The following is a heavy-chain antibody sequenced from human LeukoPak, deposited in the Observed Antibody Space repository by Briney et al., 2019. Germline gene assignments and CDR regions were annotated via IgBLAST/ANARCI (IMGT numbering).Heavy chain of an antibody. CDR1: GFTFNTHA. Sequence: GGSLRLSCAASGFTFNTHAMSWVRQAPGRGLEWVSGINGNGASTYYSDSVKGRFTISRDNSKNTLYLQMSSLRAEDTAVYYCAKDQGYSYYYLDYWGQGTLVTVSS. V-gene: IGHV3-23*01. CDR2: INGNGAST. CDR3: AKDQGYSYYYLDY. D-gene: IGHD5-18*01. J-gene: IGHJ4*02.